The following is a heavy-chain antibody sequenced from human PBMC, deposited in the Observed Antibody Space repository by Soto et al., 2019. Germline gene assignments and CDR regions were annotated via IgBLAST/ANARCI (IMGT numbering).Heavy chain of an antibody. J-gene: IGHJ4*02. D-gene: IGHD3-3*01. CDR1: GGSISSGDYY. Sequence: PSETRSLTCTVSGGSISSGDYYWSWIRQPPGKGLEWIGYIYYSGSTYYNPSLKSRVTISVDTSKNQFSLKLSSVTAADTSVYYFARGNTIFGVAHGNGYWGQGTLVTVSS. V-gene: IGHV4-30-4*01. CDR3: ARGNTIFGVAHGNGY. CDR2: IYYSGST.